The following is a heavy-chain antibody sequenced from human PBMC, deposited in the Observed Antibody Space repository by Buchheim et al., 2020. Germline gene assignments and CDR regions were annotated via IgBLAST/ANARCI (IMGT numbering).Heavy chain of an antibody. CDR1: GYTFTGYY. D-gene: IGHD6-19*01. CDR2: INPNSGGT. Sequence: QVQLVQSGAEVKKPGASVKVSCKASGYTFTGYYMHWVRQAPGQGLEWMGWINPNSGGTSYAQKFQGRVTMTRDTSTSTVYMELSSLRSEDTAVYYCARDSGPRYYYYGMDVWGQGTT. J-gene: IGHJ6*02. CDR3: ARDSGPRYYYYGMDV. V-gene: IGHV1-2*02.